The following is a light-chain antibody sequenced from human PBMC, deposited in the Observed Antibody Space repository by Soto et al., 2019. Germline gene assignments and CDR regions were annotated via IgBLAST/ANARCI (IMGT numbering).Light chain of an antibody. J-gene: IGLJ1*01. Sequence: QSVLTQPASVSGSPGQSITIFCTGNSSDIGIYNFVSWYQQHPGKAPKLMIYNVYSRPSGVSSRFSGSKSGITASLTISWLQAGDEADYYCNSYTSASTYVFGTGTKLTVL. CDR3: NSYTSASTYV. CDR1: SSDIGIYNF. CDR2: NVY. V-gene: IGLV2-14*03.